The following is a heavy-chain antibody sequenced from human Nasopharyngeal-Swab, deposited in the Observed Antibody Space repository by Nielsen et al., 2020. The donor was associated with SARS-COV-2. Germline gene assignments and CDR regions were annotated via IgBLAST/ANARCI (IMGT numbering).Heavy chain of an antibody. CDR2: ISSSGSTI. V-gene: IGHV3-11*01. D-gene: IGHD2-2*01. J-gene: IGHJ5*02. Sequence: GGSLRLSCAASGFTFSDYYMSWIRQAPGKGLEWVSYISSSGSTIYYADSVKGRFTISRDNAKNSLYLQMNSLRAEDTAVYYCAREIIVVVPAAHNWFDPWGQGTLVTVSS. CDR1: GFTFSDYY. CDR3: AREIIVVVPAAHNWFDP.